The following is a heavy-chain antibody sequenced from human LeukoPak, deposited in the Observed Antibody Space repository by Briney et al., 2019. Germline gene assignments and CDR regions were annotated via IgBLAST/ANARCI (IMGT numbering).Heavy chain of an antibody. D-gene: IGHD3-9*01. CDR3: ARGGEYYDILTGYYTPYYYYMDV. CDR1: GGSISSYY. Sequence: SETLSLTCTVSGGSISSYYWSWIRQPAGKGLEWIGRIYTSGSTNYNPSLKSRVTMSLDTSKNQFSLKLSSVTAADTAVYYCARGGEYYDILTGYYTPYYYYMDVWGKGTTVTISS. J-gene: IGHJ6*03. V-gene: IGHV4-4*07. CDR2: IYTSGST.